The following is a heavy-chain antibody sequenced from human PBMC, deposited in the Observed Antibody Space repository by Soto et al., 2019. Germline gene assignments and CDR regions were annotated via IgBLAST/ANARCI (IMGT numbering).Heavy chain of an antibody. V-gene: IGHV4-39*01. Sequence: QLPLLESGPGLVKSSETLSLTCSVSGGSISTSRSYWAWIRQPPGKGLEWLANIFYSGSTIYNPSLASRVSVSVATSKNEFSLKLRSVTAADTAVYYCARQPTTGDTDLWFDPWGQGTLVTVSS. CDR3: ARQPTTGDTDLWFDP. D-gene: IGHD2-21*01. CDR1: GGSISTSRSY. CDR2: IFYSGST. J-gene: IGHJ5*02.